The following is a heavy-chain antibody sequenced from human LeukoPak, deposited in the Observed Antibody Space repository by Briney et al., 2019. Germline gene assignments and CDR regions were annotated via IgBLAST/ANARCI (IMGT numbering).Heavy chain of an antibody. CDR3: ARAGTLYCGGDCRDDAFDI. CDR1: GGTFSSYA. D-gene: IGHD2-21*01. J-gene: IGHJ3*02. Sequence: AVKVSCKASGGTFSSYAISWVRQAPGQGREWMGGIIPIFGTANYAQKVQGRVTITAEESTSTAYMELSSLRSEDTAVYYCARAGTLYCGGDCRDDAFDIWGQGTMVTVSS. CDR2: IIPIFGTA. V-gene: IGHV1-69*13.